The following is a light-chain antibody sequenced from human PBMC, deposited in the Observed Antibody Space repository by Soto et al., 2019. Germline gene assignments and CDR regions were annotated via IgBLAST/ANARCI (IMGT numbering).Light chain of an antibody. CDR2: GAS. J-gene: IGKJ2*01. V-gene: IGKV3-20*01. CDR1: QSVTSTY. Sequence: EIVLTQSPGTLSLSPGEGATLSCRASQSVTSTYLAWYQQKPGQAPRLLIYGASTRATGIPDRVSGSGSGTDFTLTISRLEPEDFAVYYCQQYDNSLYTFGQGTKLEIK. CDR3: QQYDNSLYT.